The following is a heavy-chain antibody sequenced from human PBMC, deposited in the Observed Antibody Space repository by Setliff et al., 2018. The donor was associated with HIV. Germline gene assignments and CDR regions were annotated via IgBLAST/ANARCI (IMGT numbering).Heavy chain of an antibody. D-gene: IGHD2-15*01. V-gene: IGHV1-46*01. CDR1: GYSFASYS. J-gene: IGHJ4*02. CDR3: ARGSFYCSGGGCYFY. Sequence: ASVKVSCKASGYSFASYSMHWVRQTPGQGLEWMGVINPRSGFRIYVQKFQGRVTMTRNTSISTAYMELSSLRSEDTAVYYCARGSFYCSGGGCYFYWGQGSLVTVSS. CDR2: INPRSGFR.